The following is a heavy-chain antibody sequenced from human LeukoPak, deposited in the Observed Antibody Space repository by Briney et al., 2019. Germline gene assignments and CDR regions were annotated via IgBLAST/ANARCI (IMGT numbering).Heavy chain of an antibody. V-gene: IGHV1-69*13. CDR3: ARTVLRYFDSRALFDP. CDR2: IIPIFGTA. D-gene: IGHD3-9*01. Sequence: SVKVSCKASGGTFSSYAISWVRQAPGQGLEWMGGIIPIFGTANYAQKFQGRVTITADESTSTAYMELSSLRSEDTAVYYCARTVLRYFDSRALFDPWGQGTLVTVSS. CDR1: GGTFSSYA. J-gene: IGHJ5*02.